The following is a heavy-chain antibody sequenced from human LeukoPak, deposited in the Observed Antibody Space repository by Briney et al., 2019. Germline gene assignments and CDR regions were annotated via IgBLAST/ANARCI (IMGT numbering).Heavy chain of an antibody. J-gene: IGHJ1*01. Sequence: GGSLRLSCAASGFIFSDYYMGWIRQAPGRGLEWVAYISSDGETVSYADSMKGRFTISRDNAKNSVYLQLNSLTAGDTAIYYCARGSSTESYSAEYFEHWGQGTLVTVSS. CDR1: GFIFSDYY. CDR3: ARGSSTESYSAEYFEH. D-gene: IGHD2-21*01. CDR2: ISSDGETV. V-gene: IGHV3-11*01.